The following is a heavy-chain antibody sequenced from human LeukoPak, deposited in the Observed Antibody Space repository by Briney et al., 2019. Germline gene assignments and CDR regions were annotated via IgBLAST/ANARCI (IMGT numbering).Heavy chain of an antibody. V-gene: IGHV3-23*01. CDR1: GFTFSSYA. D-gene: IGHD6-13*01. Sequence: GGSLRLSCAASGFTFSSYAMSWVRQAPGKGLQWVSTITGTTHYSDSVRGPFTIANDNSTNILYLQMTSLSTKDTAIYYCAKAFREYGSSTYSSFDIWGQGTMVTVSS. J-gene: IGHJ3*02. CDR3: AKAFREYGSSTYSSFDI. CDR2: ITGTT.